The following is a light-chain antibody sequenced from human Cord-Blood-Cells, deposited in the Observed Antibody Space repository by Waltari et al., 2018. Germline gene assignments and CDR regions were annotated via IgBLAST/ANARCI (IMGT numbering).Light chain of an antibody. Sequence: QPASVFASPGQSITISCTGTSSDVGGHNYVSWYQQNPGHAPKLTIYDVSNRPSAFSNRFFGSKAGNTASLTISGLQAEDEADYDCSSYTRSSTLVVFGGGTKLTVL. CDR2: DVS. CDR1: SSDVGGHNY. J-gene: IGLJ2*01. V-gene: IGLV2-14*01. CDR3: SSYTRSSTLVV.